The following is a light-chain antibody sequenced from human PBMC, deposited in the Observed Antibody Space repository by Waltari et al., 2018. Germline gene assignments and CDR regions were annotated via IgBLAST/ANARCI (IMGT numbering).Light chain of an antibody. Sequence: EVVLTQSPATLSLSPGERATLSCRASHSVSNSLAWYRQKPGQAPSLLNYAASTRAAGIPDRFSGSGSGTDFTLTIISLEPEDFAVYYCQLRTGWPMTFGQGTRLEIK. CDR2: AAS. V-gene: IGKV3-11*01. CDR1: HSVSNS. J-gene: IGKJ5*01. CDR3: QLRTGWPMT.